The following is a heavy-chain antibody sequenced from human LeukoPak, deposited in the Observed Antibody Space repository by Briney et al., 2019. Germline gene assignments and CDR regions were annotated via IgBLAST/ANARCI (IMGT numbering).Heavy chain of an antibody. CDR3: ARGRDGYNWIFDY. Sequence: ASVKVSCKASGGTFSNYAISWVRQAPGQGLEWMGGIIPIFGTANYAQKFQGRVTITADESTSTVYMELSSLRSEDTAVYYCARGRDGYNWIFDYWGQGTLVTVSS. CDR2: IIPIFGTA. J-gene: IGHJ4*02. D-gene: IGHD5-24*01. CDR1: GGTFSNYA. V-gene: IGHV1-69*13.